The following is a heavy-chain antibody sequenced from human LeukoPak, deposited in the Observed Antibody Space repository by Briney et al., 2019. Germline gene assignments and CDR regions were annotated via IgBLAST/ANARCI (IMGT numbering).Heavy chain of an antibody. Sequence: PGGSLRLSCAASGFTFSSHGMHWVRQAPGKGLEGVAFIRYDGTNKYYADSMKGRFTISRDNSKNTLYLQMNSLRAEDTAVYYCAKKDQGGYIDHWGQGTLVTVSS. D-gene: IGHD3-22*01. CDR2: IRYDGTNK. J-gene: IGHJ4*02. V-gene: IGHV3-30*02. CDR3: AKKDQGGYIDH. CDR1: GFTFSSHG.